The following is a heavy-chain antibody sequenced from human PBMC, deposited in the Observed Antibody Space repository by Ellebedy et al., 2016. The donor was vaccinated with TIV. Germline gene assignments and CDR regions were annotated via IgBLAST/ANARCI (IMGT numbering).Heavy chain of an antibody. CDR1: GYTFTDYY. D-gene: IGHD4-17*01. J-gene: IGHJ4*02. V-gene: IGHV1-2*04. Sequence: AASVKVSCKASGYTFTDYYINWVRQAPGQELEWMGWINPNSGGTNYAQKFQGWVTMTRDTSISTAYMELNRLRTDDTALYYFSRDGAVTTVFDYWGQGTLVTVSS. CDR2: INPNSGGT. CDR3: SRDGAVTTVFDY.